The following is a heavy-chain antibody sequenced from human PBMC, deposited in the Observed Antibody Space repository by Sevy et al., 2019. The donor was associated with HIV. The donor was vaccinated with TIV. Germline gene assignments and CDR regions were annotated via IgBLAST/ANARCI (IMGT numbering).Heavy chain of an antibody. CDR2: ISTGTDHI. CDR1: GFTFSAYS. CDR3: VRRGVDAYNVYFDL. J-gene: IGHJ4*02. D-gene: IGHD3-10*01. Sequence: GGSLRLSCTTSGFTFSAYSMNWVRQAPGKGLEWLSYISTGTDHIYYADSAKGRFTISRDDAKKSVYLEMKSLRDQDTVLYYCVRRGVDAYNVYFDLWGQGTLVTVSS. V-gene: IGHV3-21*05.